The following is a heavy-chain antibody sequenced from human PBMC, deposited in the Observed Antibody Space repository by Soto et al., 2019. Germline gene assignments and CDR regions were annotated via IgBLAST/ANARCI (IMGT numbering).Heavy chain of an antibody. V-gene: IGHV4-34*01. CDR1: GGSFSGYY. Sequence: SETLSLTCAVYGGSFSGYYWSWIRQPPGKGLEWIGEINHSGSTNYNPSLKSRVTISVDTSKNQFSLKLSSVTAADTAVYYCGRVEDIVVVTAIHYAFDIWGQGTMVTVSS. D-gene: IGHD2-21*02. J-gene: IGHJ3*02. CDR2: INHSGST. CDR3: GRVEDIVVVTAIHYAFDI.